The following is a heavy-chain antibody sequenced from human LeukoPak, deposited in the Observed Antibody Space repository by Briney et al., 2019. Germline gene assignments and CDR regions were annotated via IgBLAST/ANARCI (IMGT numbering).Heavy chain of an antibody. V-gene: IGHV4-39*01. CDR2: IYYSGTT. CDR1: GDSISNTNYY. D-gene: IGHD4-23*01. CDR3: ARHYSTVVTPVDY. J-gene: IGHJ4*02. Sequence: SETLSLTCTVSGDSISNTNYYWGWIRQPPGKGLEWIGSIYYSGTTYYNPSLKSRVTISVDTSKNQFSLRLSSVTAADTAVYYCARHYSTVVTPVDYWGQGTLVTVSS.